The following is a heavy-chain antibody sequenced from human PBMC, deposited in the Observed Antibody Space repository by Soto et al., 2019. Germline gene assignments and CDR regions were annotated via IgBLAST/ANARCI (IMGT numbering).Heavy chain of an antibody. Sequence: ASVKGSCNASGYTFTSYYVNWVRQATGQGLEWMGWMNPNSGNTGYAQKFQGRVTMTRNTSMSTAYMELSSLRSEDTAVYYCARGEQYSSSWYNYYYYYVDVWGKGTAVTVSS. J-gene: IGHJ6*03. D-gene: IGHD6-13*01. CDR1: GYTFTSYY. CDR2: MNPNSGNT. CDR3: ARGEQYSSSWYNYYYYYVDV. V-gene: IGHV1-8*01.